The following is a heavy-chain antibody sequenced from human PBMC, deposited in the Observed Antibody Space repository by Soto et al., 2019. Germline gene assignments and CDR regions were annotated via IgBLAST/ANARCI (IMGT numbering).Heavy chain of an antibody. CDR1: GFSFSNYA. CDR2: IDSGGGST. D-gene: IGHD4-4*01. V-gene: IGHV3-23*01. CDR3: TKEHSNYPDNWFDP. Sequence: EVQLLVSGGGSVQPGGSLRLSCAASGFSFSNYAMSWVRQAPGTGLEWVSAIDSGGGSTYDAASVKGRFSISRDNSMNTLYLQMNSLRAEDTAIYYCTKEHSNYPDNWFDPWGQGTLVTVSS. J-gene: IGHJ5*02.